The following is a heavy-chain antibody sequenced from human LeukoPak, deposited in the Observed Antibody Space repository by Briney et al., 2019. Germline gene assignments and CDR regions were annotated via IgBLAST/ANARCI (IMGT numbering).Heavy chain of an antibody. J-gene: IGHJ3*02. V-gene: IGHV1-24*01. CDR3: ATVGPQRWEFKAFDI. CDR2: FDPEDGET. Sequence: AAVKVSCKVCRYILPELFMHWVGPSTGRGREGMGGFDPEDGETIYAQKFQGRVTMTEDTSTDTAYMELSSLRSDDTAVYYCATVGPQRWEFKAFDIWGQGTMVTVSS. D-gene: IGHD3-10*01. CDR1: RYILPELF.